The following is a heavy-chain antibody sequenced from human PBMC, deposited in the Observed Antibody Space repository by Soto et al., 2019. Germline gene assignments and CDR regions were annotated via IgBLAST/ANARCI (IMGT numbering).Heavy chain of an antibody. J-gene: IGHJ4*02. CDR2: ISYDGNNK. CDR3: AKGATFFDY. V-gene: IGHV3-30*18. D-gene: IGHD1-26*01. CDR1: GFTFSSYG. Sequence: QVQLVESGGGVVQPGRSLRLSCAASGFTFSSYGMHWVRQAPGKGLEWVAVISYDGNNKYYADSVKGRFTISRDNSKNTLYLQMNSLRAEDTAVYYCAKGATFFDYWGQGTLVTVSS.